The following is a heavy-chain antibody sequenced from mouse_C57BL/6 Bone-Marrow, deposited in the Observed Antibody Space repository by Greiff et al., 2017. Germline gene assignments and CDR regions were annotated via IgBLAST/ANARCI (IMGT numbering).Heavy chain of an antibody. Sequence: QVQLQQSGAELARPGASVKLSCKASGYTFTSYGISWVKQSTGQGLEWIGEIYPRSGNTYYNEKFKGKATLTADKSSSTAYMELRSLTSEDSAVYFCARHTPDLGRGYFDVWGTGTTVTVSS. CDR2: IYPRSGNT. J-gene: IGHJ1*03. CDR3: ARHTPDLGRGYFDV. CDR1: GYTFTSYG. D-gene: IGHD4-1*01. V-gene: IGHV1-81*01.